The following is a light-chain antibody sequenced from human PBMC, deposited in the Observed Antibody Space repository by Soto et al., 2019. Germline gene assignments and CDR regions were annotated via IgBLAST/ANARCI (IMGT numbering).Light chain of an antibody. CDR3: QQYGTSPVT. CDR2: GAS. J-gene: IGKJ5*01. Sequence: EVGMTQSPATLSVSPGERATLSCRASQSVSSTYLAWYQQRPGQAPRLLIFGASSRATGIPDRFSGSGSGTDFTLTVGRLEPEDFAVYFCQQYGTSPVTFGQGTRLE. V-gene: IGKV3-20*01. CDR1: QSVSSTY.